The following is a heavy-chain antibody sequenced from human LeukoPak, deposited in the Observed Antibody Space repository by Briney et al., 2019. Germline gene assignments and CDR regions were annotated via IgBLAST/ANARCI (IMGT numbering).Heavy chain of an antibody. CDR3: AGSPRYYGMDV. Sequence: ASVTVSCKASGYTFTSYYMHWVRRAPGQGLEWMGIINPSGGSTSYAQKSQGRVTMTRDTSTSTVYMELSSLRSEDTAVYYCAGSPRYYGMDVWGQGTTVTVSS. CDR2: INPSGGST. V-gene: IGHV1-46*01. J-gene: IGHJ6*02. CDR1: GYTFTSYY. D-gene: IGHD1-26*01.